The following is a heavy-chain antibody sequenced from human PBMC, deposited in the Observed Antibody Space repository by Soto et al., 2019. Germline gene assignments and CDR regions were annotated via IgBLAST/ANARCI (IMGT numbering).Heavy chain of an antibody. J-gene: IGHJ4*02. Sequence: PSETLSLTCTVSTDSSSFTNSYWGWIRQPPGKGLQWIGSSSYNGGTFYNPSLKGRVVISFDTSKKQSSLQVTSVTAADTAVYFCARHRIEVVWRGFDVWGQGSPVTVSS. V-gene: IGHV4-39*01. CDR1: TDSSSFTNSY. CDR3: ARHRIEVVWRGFDV. D-gene: IGHD3-10*01. CDR2: SSYNGGT.